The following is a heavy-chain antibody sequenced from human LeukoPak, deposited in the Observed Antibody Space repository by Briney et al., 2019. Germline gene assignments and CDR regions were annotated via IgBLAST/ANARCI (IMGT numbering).Heavy chain of an antibody. CDR1: GFTFSSYE. Sequence: PGGSLRLSCEASGFTFSSYEMNWVRQAPGKGLEWVSCISSSSSSIYYADSVKGRFTISRDDGKNSLYLQMNSLRAEDTAVYYCARDRIVGATPYDYWGQGSLVTVSS. J-gene: IGHJ4*02. CDR3: ARDRIVGATPYDY. V-gene: IGHV3-21*01. CDR2: ISSSSSSI. D-gene: IGHD1-26*01.